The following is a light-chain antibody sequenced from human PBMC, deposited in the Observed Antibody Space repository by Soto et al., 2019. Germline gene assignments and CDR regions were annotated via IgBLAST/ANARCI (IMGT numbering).Light chain of an antibody. CDR2: GAS. V-gene: IGKV3-20*01. J-gene: IGKJ2*01. Sequence: IVLTQSPGTLSLSPGERATLSCRASHSITSNYLVWYQQKPGQALRLLIYGASSRASGIPDRFSGSGSGTDFALTISRVEPEDFAVYYCQQYSGPTSTFGQGTKLEIK. CDR1: HSITSNY. CDR3: QQYSGPTST.